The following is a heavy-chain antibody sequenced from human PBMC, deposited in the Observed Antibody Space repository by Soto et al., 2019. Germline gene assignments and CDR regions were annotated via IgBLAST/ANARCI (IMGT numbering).Heavy chain of an antibody. CDR3: ARDSQGWDSSSPGGFAY. J-gene: IGHJ4*02. Sequence: EVQLLESGGGLVQPGGSLRLSCAASGFTFSSYAMSWVRQAPGKGLEWVSAISGSGGSTYYADSVKGRFTISRDNSKNTLYLQMNSLRAEDTAVYYCARDSQGWDSSSPGGFAYWGQGTLVTVSS. CDR2: ISGSGGST. V-gene: IGHV3-23*01. CDR1: GFTFSSYA. D-gene: IGHD6-6*01.